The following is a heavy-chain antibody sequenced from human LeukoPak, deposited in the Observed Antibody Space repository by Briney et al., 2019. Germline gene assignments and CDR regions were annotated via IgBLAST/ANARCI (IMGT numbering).Heavy chain of an antibody. J-gene: IGHJ4*02. D-gene: IGHD1-26*01. CDR3: ARGYALYSGRYIDFDY. CDR2: INPNSGDT. Sequence: GASVKVSCKASGYTFTGYYMHWVRQAPGQGLEWMGWINPNSGDTHYAQKFQGRVTMTRDTSVSTAYMELSRLRSDDTAVYYCARGYALYSGRYIDFDYWGQGTLVTVSS. CDR1: GYTFTGYY. V-gene: IGHV1-2*02.